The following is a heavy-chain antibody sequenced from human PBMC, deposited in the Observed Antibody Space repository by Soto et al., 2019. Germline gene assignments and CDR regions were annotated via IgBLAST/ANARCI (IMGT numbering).Heavy chain of an antibody. D-gene: IGHD3-10*01. Sequence: GGSLRLSCAASGFTFSSYGMHWVRQAPGKGLEWVAVIWYDGSNKYYADSVKGRFTISRDNSKNTLYLQMNSLRAEDTAVYYCARTPTEYYYGSGTSGYYYYYMDVWGKGTTVTVSS. V-gene: IGHV3-33*01. CDR1: GFTFSSYG. CDR2: IWYDGSNK. J-gene: IGHJ6*03. CDR3: ARTPTEYYYGSGTSGYYYYYMDV.